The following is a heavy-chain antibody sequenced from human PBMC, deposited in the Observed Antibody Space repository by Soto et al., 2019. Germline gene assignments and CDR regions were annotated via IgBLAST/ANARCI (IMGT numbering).Heavy chain of an antibody. Sequence: SETLSLTCTVSGGSISSGDYYWSWIRQPPGKGLEWIGYIYYSGSTYYNPSLKSRVTISVDTSKNQFSLKLSSVTAADTAVYYCARGPYYYDSSGYYDWGQGTLVTV. V-gene: IGHV4-30-4*01. CDR2: IYYSGST. CDR1: GGSISSGDYY. CDR3: ARGPYYYDSSGYYD. D-gene: IGHD3-22*01. J-gene: IGHJ4*02.